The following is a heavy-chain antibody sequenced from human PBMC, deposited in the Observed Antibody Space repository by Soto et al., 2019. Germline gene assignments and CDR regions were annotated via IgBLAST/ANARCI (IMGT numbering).Heavy chain of an antibody. CDR1: GGSISNFY. Sequence: PSETLSLTCTVSGGSISNFYWSCILQPPGKGLEWIGYIYYSGNTNYNRSLKSRVTISIDTSKNQFSLKLTSVTAADTAFYYCARSPMTVGYCRIWFDPWGQGTLVTVSS. CDR2: IYYSGNT. CDR3: ARSPMTVGYCRIWFDP. J-gene: IGHJ5*02. V-gene: IGHV4-59*08. D-gene: IGHD6-25*01.